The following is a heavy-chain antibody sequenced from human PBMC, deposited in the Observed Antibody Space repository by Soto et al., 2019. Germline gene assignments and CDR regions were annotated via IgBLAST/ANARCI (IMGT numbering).Heavy chain of an antibody. CDR3: AKDDVEGSGSYYNVPFFDY. Sequence: GGSLRLSCAASGFTFSSYGMHWVRQAPGKGLEWVAVISYDGSNKYYADSAKGRFTISRDNSKNTLYLQMNSLRAEDTAVYYCAKDDVEGSGSYYNVPFFDYWGQGTLVTVSS. CDR2: ISYDGSNK. V-gene: IGHV3-30*18. J-gene: IGHJ4*02. D-gene: IGHD3-10*01. CDR1: GFTFSSYG.